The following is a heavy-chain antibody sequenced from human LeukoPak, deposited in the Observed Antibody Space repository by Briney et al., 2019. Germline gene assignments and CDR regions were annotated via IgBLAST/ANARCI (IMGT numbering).Heavy chain of an antibody. J-gene: IGHJ4*02. CDR1: GYTFTTYD. Sequence: ASVKVSCKASGYTFTTYDINWVRQATGQGLEWMGWMNRNSGNTGYAQKFQGRVTMTRNTSITTAYMELSSLRSEDTAVYYCATGYWGPTDYWGQGTLVTVSS. V-gene: IGHV1-8*01. CDR3: ATGYWGPTDY. D-gene: IGHD2-15*01. CDR2: MNRNSGNT.